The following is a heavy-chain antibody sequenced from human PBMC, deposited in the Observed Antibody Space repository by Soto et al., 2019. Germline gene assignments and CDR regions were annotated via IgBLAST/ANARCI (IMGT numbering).Heavy chain of an antibody. D-gene: IGHD2-8*01. V-gene: IGHV3-74*01. CDR3: VRVRNGLGIYY. J-gene: IGHJ4*02. Sequence: GGSLRLSCEVSGFTFSSYWMLWVRQATKKGMVCVTHINNDGSDTTYADTVKGRITISRDNAKNTLYLKMNRLRAGHTAVYNCVRVRNGLGIYYWGRGSPVTVSS. CDR2: INNDGSDT. CDR1: GFTFSSYW.